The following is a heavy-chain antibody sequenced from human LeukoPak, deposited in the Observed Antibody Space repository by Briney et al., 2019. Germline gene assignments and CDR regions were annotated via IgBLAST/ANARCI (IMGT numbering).Heavy chain of an antibody. Sequence: GGSLRLLCAASGFPFDGHDMQWAPQAPGKGREGVTDNSWEGERTYYADSVKGRFTASRANSKTSLYLQLNSLRSEDTALYYCAKEARLIHLWSIVYYYYYMYVWGKGTAVTVSS. CDR3: AKEARLIHLWSIVYYYYYMYV. V-gene: IGHV3-43*01. CDR2: NSWEGERT. CDR1: GFPFDGHD. D-gene: IGHD5-18*01. J-gene: IGHJ6*03.